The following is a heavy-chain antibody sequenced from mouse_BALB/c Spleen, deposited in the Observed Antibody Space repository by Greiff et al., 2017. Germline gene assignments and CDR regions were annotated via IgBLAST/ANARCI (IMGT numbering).Heavy chain of an antibody. CDR2: IWTGGGT. CDR1: GFSLTSYD. Sequence: VQRVESGPGLVAPSQSLSITCTVSGFSLTSYDISWIRQPPGKGLEWLGVIWTGGGTNYNSAFMSRLSISKDNSKSQVFLKMNSLQTDDTAIYYCVRVGYYAMDYWGQGTSVTVSS. V-gene: IGHV2-9-2*01. D-gene: IGHD3-1*01. J-gene: IGHJ4*01. CDR3: VRVGYYAMDY.